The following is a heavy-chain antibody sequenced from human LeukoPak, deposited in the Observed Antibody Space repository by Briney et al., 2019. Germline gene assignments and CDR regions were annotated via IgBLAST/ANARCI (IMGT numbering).Heavy chain of an antibody. CDR2: INHSGST. D-gene: IGHD3-10*01. CDR1: GVSLSGYY. J-gene: IGHJ4*02. Sequence: SETLSLTCAVYGVSLSGYYWTWIRQPPGKGLEWIGEINHSGSTNYNPSLRGRVTISVDTSKNQLSLELSSLTAADTAVYYCALIRIWFGETPLDYWGQGTLVTVSS. V-gene: IGHV4-34*01. CDR3: ALIRIWFGETPLDY.